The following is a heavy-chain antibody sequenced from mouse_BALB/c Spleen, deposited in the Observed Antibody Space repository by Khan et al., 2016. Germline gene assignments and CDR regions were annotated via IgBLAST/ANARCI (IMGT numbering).Heavy chain of an antibody. CDR1: GFKIKDFY. CDR2: IDPENGDT. D-gene: IGHD2-1*01. CDR3: NAGANYVVSYAMDY. J-gene: IGHJ4*01. V-gene: IGHV14-4*02. Sequence: VQLQQSGAELVRSGASVKLSCTASGFKIKDFYIHWVNQRPEQGLEWIGWIDPENGDTEYAPKFQGKATMTADTSSNTAYLQLSSLTSEDTAVYYCNAGANYVVSYAMDYWGQGTSVTVSS.